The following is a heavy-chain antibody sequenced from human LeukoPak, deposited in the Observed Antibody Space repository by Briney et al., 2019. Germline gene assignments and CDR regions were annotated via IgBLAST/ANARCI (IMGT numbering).Heavy chain of an antibody. Sequence: PGGSLRLSCAASGFTFSSYAMSWVRQAPGKGLECVSAISGSGGSTYYADSVKGRFTISRDNSKNTLYLQMNSLRAEDTAVYYCAKQFLGYKELDIWGQGTMVTVSS. J-gene: IGHJ3*02. CDR3: AKQFLGYKELDI. CDR1: GFTFSSYA. V-gene: IGHV3-23*01. CDR2: ISGSGGST. D-gene: IGHD1-1*01.